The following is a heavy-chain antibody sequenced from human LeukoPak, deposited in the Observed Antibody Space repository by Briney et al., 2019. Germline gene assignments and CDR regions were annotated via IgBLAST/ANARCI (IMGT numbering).Heavy chain of an antibody. D-gene: IGHD6-6*01. V-gene: IGHV3-23*01. J-gene: IGHJ4*02. CDR3: ARDIGARRLDY. CDR2: ISGSGGST. CDR1: GFTFSSYA. Sequence: GGSLRLSCAASGFTFSSYAMSWVRQAPGKGLEWVSAISGSGGSTYYADSVKGRFTISRDNSKNTLYLQMNSLRADDTAVYYCARDIGARRLDYWGQGTPVTVSS.